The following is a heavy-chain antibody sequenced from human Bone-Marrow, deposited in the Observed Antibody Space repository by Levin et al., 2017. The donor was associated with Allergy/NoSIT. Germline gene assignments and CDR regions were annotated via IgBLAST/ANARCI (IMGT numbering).Heavy chain of an antibody. CDR3: VIVSEGWN. Sequence: KSSETLSLTCTVSGVSISSSGFYWGWIRQPPGKGLEWVATISYSGTTYYNPSLPSLKSRVTIPVDTSKNLYSLRLSSVTAADTAVYYCVIVSEGWNWGQGTLVTVSS. CDR1: GVSISSSGFY. CDR2: ISYSGTT. D-gene: IGHD6-19*01. V-gene: IGHV4-39*01. J-gene: IGHJ4*02.